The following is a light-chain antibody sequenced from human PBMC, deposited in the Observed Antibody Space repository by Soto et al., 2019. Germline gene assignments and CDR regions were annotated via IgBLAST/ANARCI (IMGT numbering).Light chain of an antibody. CDR1: SSDVGGYKY. V-gene: IGLV2-14*01. CDR2: EVS. J-gene: IGLJ1*01. Sequence: QSALTQPASVSGSPGQSITISCTGTSSDVGGYKYVSWYQQHPGKAPKLMIYEVSNRPSGVSNRFSGSKSGNTASLTISGLQAEDEADYYCSLYTSSSTDVYRTGTKVTVL. CDR3: SLYTSSSTDV.